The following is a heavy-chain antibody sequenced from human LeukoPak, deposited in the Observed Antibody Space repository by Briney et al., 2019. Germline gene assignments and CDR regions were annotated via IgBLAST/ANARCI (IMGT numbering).Heavy chain of an antibody. CDR1: GFNFISYS. Sequence: GGSLRLSCAASGFNFISYSMNWVRQAPGKGLEWVSSISSISSYIYYADSVKGRFTISRDNAKNSLDLQMNSLRAEDTAVYYCSRTDNYDAGDYWGQGALVTVSS. CDR3: SRTDNYDAGDY. CDR2: ISSISSYI. V-gene: IGHV3-21*06. J-gene: IGHJ4*02. D-gene: IGHD4/OR15-4a*01.